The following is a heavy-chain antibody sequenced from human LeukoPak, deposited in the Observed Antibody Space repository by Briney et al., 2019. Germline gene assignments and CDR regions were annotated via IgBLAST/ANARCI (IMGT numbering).Heavy chain of an antibody. D-gene: IGHD3-10*02. CDR2: ISSSGSTI. V-gene: IGHV3-48*03. CDR3: AELGITMVGGV. CDR1: GFTFSSYK. Sequence: GGSLRLSCAASGFTFSSYKMNWVRQAPGKGLEWVSYISSSGSTIYYADSVKGRFTISRDNAKNSLYLQMNSLRAEDTAVYYCAELGITMVGGVWGKGTTVTISS. J-gene: IGHJ6*04.